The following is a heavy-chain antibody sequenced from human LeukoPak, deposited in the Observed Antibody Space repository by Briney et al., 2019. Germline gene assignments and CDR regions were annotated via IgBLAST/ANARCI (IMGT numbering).Heavy chain of an antibody. J-gene: IGHJ5*02. V-gene: IGHV1-69*05. Sequence: SVKVSCKASGGTFSSYAISWVRQAPGQGLEWMGGIIPIFGTANYAQKFRGRVTITTDESTSTACMELSSLRSEDTAVYYCAGAEEDGYNWSGWFDPWGQGTLVTVSS. CDR3: AGAEEDGYNWSGWFDP. CDR2: IIPIFGTA. D-gene: IGHD5-24*01. CDR1: GGTFSSYA.